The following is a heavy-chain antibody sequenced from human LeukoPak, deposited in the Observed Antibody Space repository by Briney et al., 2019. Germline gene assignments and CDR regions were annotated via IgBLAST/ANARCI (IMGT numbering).Heavy chain of an antibody. D-gene: IGHD6-13*01. V-gene: IGHV3-20*04. CDR1: GFTFDDYG. CDR3: ARRGSSSSWYGMDY. J-gene: IGHJ4*02. Sequence: GGSLRLSCAASGFTFDDYGMSWVRQAPGKGLEWVSGINWNGGSTGYADSVKGRFTTSRDNAKNSLYLQMNSLRAEDTALYYCARRGSSSSWYGMDYWGQGTLVTVSS. CDR2: INWNGGST.